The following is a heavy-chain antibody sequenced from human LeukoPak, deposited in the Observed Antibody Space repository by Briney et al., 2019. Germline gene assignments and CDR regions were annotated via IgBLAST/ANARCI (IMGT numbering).Heavy chain of an antibody. D-gene: IGHD3-10*01. V-gene: IGHV1-69*01. CDR2: IIPILGTV. Sequence: SVKVSCKASGGTFSSYAISWVRQAPGQGLEWMGGIIPILGTVNYAQKFQGRVTITADESTNTAYMELSSLRSEDTAVYYCARGPDYYGSRGDYWGQGTLVTVSS. CDR3: ARGPDYYGSRGDY. J-gene: IGHJ4*02. CDR1: GGTFSSYA.